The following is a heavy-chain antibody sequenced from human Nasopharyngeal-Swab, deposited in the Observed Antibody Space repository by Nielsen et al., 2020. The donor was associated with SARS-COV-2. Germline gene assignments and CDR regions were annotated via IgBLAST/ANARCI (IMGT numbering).Heavy chain of an antibody. V-gene: IGHV1-24*01. Sequence: ASVKVSCKVSGYTLTELSMHWVRQAPGKGLEWMGGFDPEDGETIYAQKFQGRVTMTADTATDTAYMELSSLRSEDTAVYYCATGIWSGYYYGMDVWGQGTTVTVSS. CDR1: GYTLTELS. CDR3: ATGIWSGYYYGMDV. D-gene: IGHD3-3*01. CDR2: FDPEDGET. J-gene: IGHJ6*02.